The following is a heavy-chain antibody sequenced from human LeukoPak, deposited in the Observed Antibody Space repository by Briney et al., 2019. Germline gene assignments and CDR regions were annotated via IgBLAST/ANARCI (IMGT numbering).Heavy chain of an antibody. Sequence: GPSVKVSCKASGYTFTGYFVHWVRRAPGQGLEWMGWINPNSGGTNYAQKFQGRVTLTRDTSISTAYMELSRLSSDDTAVYYCARLATTLIPFDYWGQGTLVTVSS. CDR1: GYTFTGYF. D-gene: IGHD1-1*01. CDR2: INPNSGGT. J-gene: IGHJ4*02. V-gene: IGHV1-2*02. CDR3: ARLATTLIPFDY.